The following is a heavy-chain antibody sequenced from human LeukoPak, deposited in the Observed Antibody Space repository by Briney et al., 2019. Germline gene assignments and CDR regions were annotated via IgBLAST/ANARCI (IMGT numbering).Heavy chain of an antibody. D-gene: IGHD4-23*01. J-gene: IGHJ4*02. CDR2: INHSGST. CDR1: GGSFSGYY. Sequence: TETLSLTCAVYGGSFSGYYWSWIRQPPGKGLEWIGEINHSGSTNYNPSLKSRVTISVDTSKNQFSLKLSFVTAADTAVYYCARGPNYGGNSKDFDYWGQGTLVTVSS. CDR3: ARGPNYGGNSKDFDY. V-gene: IGHV4-34*01.